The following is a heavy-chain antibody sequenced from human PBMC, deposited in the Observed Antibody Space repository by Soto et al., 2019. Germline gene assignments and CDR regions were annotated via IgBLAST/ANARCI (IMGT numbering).Heavy chain of an antibody. J-gene: IGHJ6*02. Sequence: EVQLMESGGGLVQPGGSLRLSCAASGFTFSSYNMNWVRQAPGKGLEWVSYISTSGTTIYYTDSVKGRFTISRDNANNSLFLLMNSLRDEDTAVYYCARYDYSNYGASDVWGQGTTVTVSS. V-gene: IGHV3-48*02. CDR3: ARYDYSNYGASDV. CDR1: GFTFSSYN. CDR2: ISTSGTTI. D-gene: IGHD4-4*01.